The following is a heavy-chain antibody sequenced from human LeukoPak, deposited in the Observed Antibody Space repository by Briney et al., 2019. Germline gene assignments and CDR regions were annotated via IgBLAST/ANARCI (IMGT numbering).Heavy chain of an antibody. Sequence: SQTLSLTCAISGDSVSSNSAAWNWIRQSPSRGLEWLGRTFYRSKWYNEDAVSVKGRITINPDTSKNRFSLQLNSVTPEDTAVYYCARGYGPNRSWYYFDYWGQGTLVTVSS. V-gene: IGHV6-1*01. D-gene: IGHD6-13*01. CDR1: GDSVSSNSAA. CDR3: ARGYGPNRSWYYFDY. J-gene: IGHJ4*02. CDR2: TFYRSKWYN.